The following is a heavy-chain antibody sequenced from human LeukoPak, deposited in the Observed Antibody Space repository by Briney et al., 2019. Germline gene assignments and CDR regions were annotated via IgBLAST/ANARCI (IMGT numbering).Heavy chain of an antibody. Sequence: GGSLRLSCAASGFTFSSYSMNWVRQAPGKGLEWVSSISSSSSYIYYADSVKGRFTISRDNAKNSLYLQMNSLRAEDTAVYYCARYGSGSYSAAYWGQGTLVTVSS. D-gene: IGHD3-10*01. J-gene: IGHJ4*02. V-gene: IGHV3-21*01. CDR2: ISSSSSYI. CDR3: ARYGSGSYSAAY. CDR1: GFTFSSYS.